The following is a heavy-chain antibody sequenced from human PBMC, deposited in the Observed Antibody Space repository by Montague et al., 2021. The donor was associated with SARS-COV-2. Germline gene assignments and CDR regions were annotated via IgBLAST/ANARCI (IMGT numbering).Heavy chain of an antibody. CDR1: GGSISSSSYY. V-gene: IGHV4-39*01. CDR3: ASPTYYYDSSGSDAFDI. Sequence: SETLSLTCTVSGGSISSSSYYWGWIRQPPGKGLEWIGGIYYSGSTYHNPSLKSRVTISVDTSKNQFSLKLSPVTAADTAVYYCASPTYYYDSSGSDAFDIWGQGTMATVSS. CDR2: IYYSGST. D-gene: IGHD3-22*01. J-gene: IGHJ3*02.